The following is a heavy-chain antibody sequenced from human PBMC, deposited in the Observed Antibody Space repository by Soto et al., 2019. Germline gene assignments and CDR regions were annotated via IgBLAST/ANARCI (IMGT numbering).Heavy chain of an antibody. J-gene: IGHJ3*02. CDR1: GFTFSSYW. D-gene: IGHD3-22*01. CDR3: ARGDYYDSSGPFSDAFDI. CDR2: IKPDGSEK. Sequence: GGSLRLSCAASGFTFSSYWMSWVRQAPGKGLEWVANIKPDGSEKWYVDSVKGRFTISRDNAKKSLYLQMNSLRAEDTAVYYCARGDYYDSSGPFSDAFDIWGQGTMVT. V-gene: IGHV3-7*04.